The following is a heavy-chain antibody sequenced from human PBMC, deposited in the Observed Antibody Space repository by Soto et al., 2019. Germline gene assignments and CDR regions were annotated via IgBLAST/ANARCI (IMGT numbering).Heavy chain of an antibody. CDR2: ISAHNGNT. Sequence: QVHLVQSGAEVKKPGASVKVSCKASGYTFTSYGITWVRQAPGQGLEWMGWISAHNGNTDYAQKLQGRVIVTRDTSTSTAYMERRSLISDDTAVYYCARGRYVDYWGQGALVTVSS. CDR1: GYTFTSYG. CDR3: ARGRYVDY. J-gene: IGHJ4*02. V-gene: IGHV1-18*01. D-gene: IGHD1-1*01.